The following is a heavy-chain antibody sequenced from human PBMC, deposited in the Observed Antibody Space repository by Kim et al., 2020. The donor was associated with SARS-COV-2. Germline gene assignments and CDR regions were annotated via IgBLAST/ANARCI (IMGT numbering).Heavy chain of an antibody. Sequence: GGSLRLSCAASGFTFSSYAMHWVRQAPGKGLEWVAVISYDGSNKYYADSVKGRFTISRDNSKNTLYLQMNSLRAEDTAVYYCARSIAVAGPWGTWFDPWGQGTLVTVSS. CDR3: ARSIAVAGPWGTWFDP. CDR2: ISYDGSNK. J-gene: IGHJ5*02. CDR1: GFTFSSYA. V-gene: IGHV3-30-3*01. D-gene: IGHD6-19*01.